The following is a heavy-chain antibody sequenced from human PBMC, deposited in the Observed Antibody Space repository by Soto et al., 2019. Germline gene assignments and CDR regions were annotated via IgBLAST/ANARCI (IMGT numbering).Heavy chain of an antibody. D-gene: IGHD2-2*01. Sequence: GGSLRLSCAASGFTFSSYAMSWVRQAPGKGLEWVSAISGSGGSTYYADSVKGRFTISRDNSKNTLYLQMNSLRAEDTAVYYCAERVKARVVVVPAAIFDYWGQGTLVTVSS. CDR2: ISGSGGST. CDR3: AERVKARVVVVPAAIFDY. V-gene: IGHV3-23*01. J-gene: IGHJ4*02. CDR1: GFTFSSYA.